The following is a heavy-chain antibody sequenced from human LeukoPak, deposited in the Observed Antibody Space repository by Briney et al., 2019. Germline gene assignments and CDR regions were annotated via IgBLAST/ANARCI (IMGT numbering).Heavy chain of an antibody. V-gene: IGHV3-66*01. Sequence: GGSLRLSCAASGFTVTNNYMSWVRQAPGKGLEWVSVIYAGGTTSYADSVKGRFTISRDSSKKTLYLQMNSLRAEDTAVYYCAREGYASGTRYGMDVWGQGTTVTVSS. J-gene: IGHJ6*02. CDR2: IYAGGTT. D-gene: IGHD3-10*01. CDR1: GFTVTNNY. CDR3: AREGYASGTRYGMDV.